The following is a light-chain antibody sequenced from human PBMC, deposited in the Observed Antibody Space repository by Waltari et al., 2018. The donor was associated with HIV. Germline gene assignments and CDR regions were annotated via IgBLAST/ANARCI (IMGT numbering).Light chain of an antibody. CDR2: VAS. CDR1: QDIDRF. J-gene: IGKJ4*01. CDR3: QQTYRRPHT. V-gene: IGKV1-39*01. Sequence: DIQMTQSPSSIYASVGDRVTITCRASQDIDRFLHWYQQKPGKAPKLLIYVASNLQDGVPPRFSGSGSATEFTLTITSLQPDDFANYFCQQTYRRPHTFGGGTKLE.